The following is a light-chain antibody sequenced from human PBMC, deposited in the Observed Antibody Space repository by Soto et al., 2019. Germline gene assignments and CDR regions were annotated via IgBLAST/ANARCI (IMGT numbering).Light chain of an antibody. J-gene: IGLJ1*01. CDR2: DNN. Sequence: QSVLTQPPSVSAAPGQKVTISCSGSSSNIGNNFVSWYQQLPGTAPKLLIYDNNKRPSGIPDRFSGSQSGTSATLGITGLQTGDEADYYCGTWDNSLSTYVFGIGTKVTVL. CDR3: GTWDNSLSTYV. CDR1: SSNIGNNF. V-gene: IGLV1-51*01.